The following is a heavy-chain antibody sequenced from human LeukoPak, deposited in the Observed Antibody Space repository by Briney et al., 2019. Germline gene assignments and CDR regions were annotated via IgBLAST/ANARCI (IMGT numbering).Heavy chain of an antibody. D-gene: IGHD1-26*01. CDR1: GGSISSYY. CDR3: ARDLDSALDY. V-gene: IGHV4-59*01. J-gene: IGHJ4*02. Sequence: SETLSLTCTVPGGSISSYYWSWIRQPPGKGLEWIGYIYYSGSTNYNPSLKSRVTISVDTSKNQFSLKLSSVTAADTAVYYCARDLDSALDYWGQGTLVTVSS. CDR2: IYYSGST.